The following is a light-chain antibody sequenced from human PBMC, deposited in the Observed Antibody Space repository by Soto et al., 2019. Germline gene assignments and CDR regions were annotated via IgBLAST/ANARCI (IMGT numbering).Light chain of an antibody. CDR3: QQLRMYPST. J-gene: IGKJ4*01. CDR2: GAY. V-gene: IGKV3-15*01. CDR1: QSVGNN. Sequence: EIVMTQSPATLSVSPGERTTLSCRASQSVGNNLAWYQQKPGQAPRLLIYGAYTRATGIPARFSGSGSGTDFALTITSLQAEDFATYYCQQLRMYPSTFGGGTKVDI.